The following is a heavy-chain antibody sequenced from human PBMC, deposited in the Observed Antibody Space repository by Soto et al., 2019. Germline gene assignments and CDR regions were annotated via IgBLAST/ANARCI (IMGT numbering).Heavy chain of an antibody. Sequence: ASVKVSCKASGYTFTGYYMHWVRQAPGQGLEWMGWINPNSGGTNYAQKFQGWVTMTRDTPISTAYMELSRLRSDDTAVNYCARDPGTGYSSGWAIYYFDYWG. CDR2: INPNSGGT. V-gene: IGHV1-2*04. CDR3: ARDPGTGYSSGWAIYYFDY. J-gene: IGHJ4*01. CDR1: GYTFTGYY. D-gene: IGHD6-19*01.